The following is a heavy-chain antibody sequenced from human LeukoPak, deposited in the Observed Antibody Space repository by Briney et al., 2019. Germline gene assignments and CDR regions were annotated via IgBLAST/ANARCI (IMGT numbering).Heavy chain of an antibody. J-gene: IGHJ4*02. CDR3: ARDMGTYYDILTGYYQRDYFDY. V-gene: IGHV1-2*02. CDR2: INPNSGGT. CDR1: GYTFTGYY. D-gene: IGHD3-9*01. Sequence: ASVKVSCKASGYTFTGYYMHWVRQAPGQGLEWMGWINPNSGGTNYAQKFQGRVTMTRDTSISTAYMELSRLRSDDTAVYYCARDMGTYYDILTGYYQRDYFDYWGQGTLVTVSS.